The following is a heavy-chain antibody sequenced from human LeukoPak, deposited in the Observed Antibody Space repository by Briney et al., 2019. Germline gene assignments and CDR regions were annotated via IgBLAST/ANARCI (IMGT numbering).Heavy chain of an antibody. CDR1: GYTFTGYY. CDR2: INPTSGGT. Sequence: ASVKVSCKASGYTFTGYYMHWVRQAPGQGLEWMGWINPTSGGTNYAQKFQGRATMTRDTSISTAYMELSRLRSDDTAVYYCASSECSSTSCLYYYYYYGMDVWGQGTTVTVSS. V-gene: IGHV1-2*02. D-gene: IGHD2-2*01. CDR3: ASSECSSTSCLYYYYYYGMDV. J-gene: IGHJ6*02.